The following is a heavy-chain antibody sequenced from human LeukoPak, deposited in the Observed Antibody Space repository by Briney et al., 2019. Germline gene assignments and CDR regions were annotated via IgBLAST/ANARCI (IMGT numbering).Heavy chain of an antibody. Sequence: GASVKVSCKASGYTFTGYYMHWVRQAPGQGLEWMGWINPNSGGTNYAQKFQGRVTMTRDTSISTAYMGLSRLRSDDTAVYYCARRPRGYCSGGSCYLDYWGQGTLVTVSS. J-gene: IGHJ4*02. D-gene: IGHD2-15*01. CDR2: INPNSGGT. CDR1: GYTFTGYY. V-gene: IGHV1-2*02. CDR3: ARRPRGYCSGGSCYLDY.